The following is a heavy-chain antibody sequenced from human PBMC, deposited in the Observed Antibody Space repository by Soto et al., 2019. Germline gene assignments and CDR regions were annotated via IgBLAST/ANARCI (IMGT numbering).Heavy chain of an antibody. J-gene: IGHJ4*02. CDR2: ISRSGDST. CDR1: GFTFRSYV. CDR3: AKGSGIDY. V-gene: IGHV3-23*01. Sequence: EVQLLESGGGLVQPGGSLRLSCAASGFTFRSYVMSWVRQAPGKGLEWVSAISRSGDSTYYADSVKGRLTISRDNSKNTLYLHMHSLRAEDTAVYYCAKGSGIDYWGQGPLVTDSS.